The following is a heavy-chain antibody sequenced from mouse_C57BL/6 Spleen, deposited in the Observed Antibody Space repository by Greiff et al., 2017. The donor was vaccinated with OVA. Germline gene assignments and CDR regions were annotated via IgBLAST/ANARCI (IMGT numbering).Heavy chain of an antibody. CDR3: ARSEYDYYAMDY. Sequence: VQLVESGPELVKPGASVKISCKASGYAFSSSWMNWVKQRPGKGLEWIGRIYPGDGDTNYNGKFKGKATLTADKSSSTAYMQLSSLTSEDSAVYFCARSEYDYYAMDYWGQGTSVTVSS. D-gene: IGHD2-10*02. J-gene: IGHJ4*01. CDR1: GYAFSSSW. V-gene: IGHV1-82*01. CDR2: IYPGDGDT.